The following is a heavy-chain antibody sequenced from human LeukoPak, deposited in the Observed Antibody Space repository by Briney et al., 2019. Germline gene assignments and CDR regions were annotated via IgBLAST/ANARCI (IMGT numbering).Heavy chain of an antibody. Sequence: SETLSLTCTVSGGSISSSSYYWGWIRRPPGKGLEWIGSIYYSGSTYYNPSLKSRVTISVDTSKNQFSLNLTSVTAADTAVYYCARIAGGLYFYYYYMDVWGKGTTVTVSS. CDR1: GGSISSSSYY. J-gene: IGHJ6*03. CDR2: IYYSGST. V-gene: IGHV4-39*07. CDR3: ARIAGGLYFYYYYMDV. D-gene: IGHD3-16*01.